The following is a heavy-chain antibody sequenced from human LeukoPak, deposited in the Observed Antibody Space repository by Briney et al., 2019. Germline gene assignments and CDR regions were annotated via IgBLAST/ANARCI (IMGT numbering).Heavy chain of an antibody. Sequence: SETLSLTCTVSGGSISSSSYYWGWIRQPPGKGLEWIGSIYYSGSTYYNPSLKSRVTISVDTSKNQFSLKLSSVTAADTAVYYCARAWLLGALNWFDPWGQGTLVTVSS. V-gene: IGHV4-39*07. J-gene: IGHJ5*02. D-gene: IGHD3-22*01. CDR3: ARAWLLGALNWFDP. CDR1: GGSISSSSYY. CDR2: IYYSGST.